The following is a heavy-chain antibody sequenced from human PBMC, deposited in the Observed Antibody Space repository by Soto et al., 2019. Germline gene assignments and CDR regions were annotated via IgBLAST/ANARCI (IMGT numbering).Heavy chain of an antibody. J-gene: IGHJ3*02. CDR3: ARDQAPDVWFGELSGAFDI. Sequence: PGGSLRLSCAASGFTFSSYWMHWVRQAPGKGLVWVSRINSDGSSTSYADSVKGRFTISRDNAKNTLYLQMNSLRAEDTAVYYCARDQAPDVWFGELSGAFDIWGQGTMVTVSS. CDR2: INSDGSST. D-gene: IGHD3-10*01. CDR1: GFTFSSYW. V-gene: IGHV3-74*01.